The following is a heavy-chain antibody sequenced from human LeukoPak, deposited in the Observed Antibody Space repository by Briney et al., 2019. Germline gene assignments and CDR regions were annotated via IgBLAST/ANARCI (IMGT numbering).Heavy chain of an antibody. V-gene: IGHV1-24*01. CDR2: FDTEDGET. D-gene: IGHD5-18*01. CDR1: GYTLTELS. CDR3: AVGAEDSGYSYGFDY. J-gene: IGHJ4*02. Sequence: ASVNVSCKVSGYTLTELSMHWVRQAPGKGLEWMGGFDTEDGETIYAQKFQGRVTMTEDTSTDTAYMELSSLRSEDTAVYYCAVGAEDSGYSYGFDYWGQGTLVTVSS.